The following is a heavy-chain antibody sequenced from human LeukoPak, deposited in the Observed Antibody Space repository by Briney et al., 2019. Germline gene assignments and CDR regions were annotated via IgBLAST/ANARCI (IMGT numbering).Heavy chain of an antibody. J-gene: IGHJ4*02. Sequence: GRSLRLSCAASGFTFSSYAMHWVRQAPGKGLEWVAVISYDGSNKYYADSVKGRFTISRDNSKNTLHLQMNSLRAEDTAVYYCARDSSRYSSSWCLSYWGQGTLVTVSS. CDR1: GFTFSSYA. V-gene: IGHV3-30*04. CDR2: ISYDGSNK. D-gene: IGHD6-13*01. CDR3: ARDSSRYSSSWCLSY.